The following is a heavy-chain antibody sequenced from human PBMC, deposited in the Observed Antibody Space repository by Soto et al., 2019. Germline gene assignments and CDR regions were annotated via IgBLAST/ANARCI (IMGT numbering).Heavy chain of an antibody. J-gene: IGHJ4*02. Sequence: VSLRLSCAASGFTFSSYAMSWVRQAPGKGLEWVSTVSVSGANTYYADSVKGRFTISRDNSKNTFFLQMNSLRVEDTAVYYCAKVVPNDCSSITCRYFDYWGLGTLVTVSS. CDR1: GFTFSSYA. V-gene: IGHV3-23*01. D-gene: IGHD2-2*01. CDR2: VSVSGANT. CDR3: AKVVPNDCSSITCRYFDY.